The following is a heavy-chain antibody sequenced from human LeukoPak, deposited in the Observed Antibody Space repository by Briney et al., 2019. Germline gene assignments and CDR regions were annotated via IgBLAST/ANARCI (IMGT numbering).Heavy chain of an antibody. CDR2: ISSSSSYI. CDR3: AKDRTGVGYFDY. CDR1: GFTFSSYS. Sequence: PGGSLRLSCAASGFTFSSYSMNWVRQAPGKGLEWVSSISSSSSYIYYADSVKGRFTISRDNAKNSLYLQMNSLRAEDTAVYYCAKDRTGVGYFDYWGQGTLVTVSS. D-gene: IGHD1-26*01. V-gene: IGHV3-21*01. J-gene: IGHJ4*02.